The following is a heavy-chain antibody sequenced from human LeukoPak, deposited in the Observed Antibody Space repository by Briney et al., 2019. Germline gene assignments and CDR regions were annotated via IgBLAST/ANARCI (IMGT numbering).Heavy chain of an antibody. J-gene: IGHJ3*02. D-gene: IGHD3-3*01. V-gene: IGHV4-59*01. CDR3: ARDDRAYYDFWSGYYSSAFDI. CDR2: IYYSGST. Sequence: PSETLSLTCAVSGGSISSYYWSWIRQPPGKGLEWIGYIYYSGSTNYNPSLKSRVTISVDTSKNQFSLKLSSVTAADTAVYYCARDDRAYYDFWSGYYSSAFDIWGQGTMVTVSS. CDR1: GGSISSYY.